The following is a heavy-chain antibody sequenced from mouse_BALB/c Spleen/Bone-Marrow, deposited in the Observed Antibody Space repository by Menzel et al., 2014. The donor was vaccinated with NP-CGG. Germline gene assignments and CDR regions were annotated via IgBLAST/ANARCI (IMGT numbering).Heavy chain of an antibody. V-gene: IGHV1-31*01. Sequence: VQLQQSGPELVKPGASVKISCKASGYSFTGYYMHWVKHSPVESLEWIGHINPYNGATSYNQNFKDKASLTVDKSSSTAYIQPHSLTSEDAAGYFWARGYGNDEYWNFDVGGAGTRFIVPA. J-gene: IGHJ1*01. D-gene: IGHD2-1*01. CDR3: ARGYGNDEYWNFDV. CDR1: GYSFTGYY. CDR2: INPYNGAT.